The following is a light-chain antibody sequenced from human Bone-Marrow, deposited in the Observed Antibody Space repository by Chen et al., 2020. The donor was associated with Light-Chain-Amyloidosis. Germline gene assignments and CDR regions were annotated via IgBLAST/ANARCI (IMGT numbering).Light chain of an antibody. Sequence: DTVMTKSPASLTVSLGERATINCKSSQSVFYSSSSKNYLAWNKQKPGQPPKLLIHWASTRESGVPDRFSGSGSGTDFNRTISSLQAEDVAVYYCQQYYRTPYTFGQGTKLEIK. J-gene: IGKJ2*01. V-gene: IGKV4-1*01. CDR2: WAS. CDR1: QSVFYSSSSKNY. CDR3: QQYYRTPYT.